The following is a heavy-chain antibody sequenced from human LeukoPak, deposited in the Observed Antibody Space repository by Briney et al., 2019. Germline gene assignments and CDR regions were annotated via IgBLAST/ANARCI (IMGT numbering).Heavy chain of an antibody. V-gene: IGHV3-48*01. CDR2: ISSDSTII. J-gene: IGHJ5*02. CDR1: GFTFSSYA. D-gene: IGHD3-9*01. Sequence: PGGSLRLSCAASGFTFSSYAMNWVRQAPGKGLEWISYISSDSTIIHYADSVKGRFTISRDDAKSSLYLQMNSLRAEDTAIYYCAKVPRQHDNWFDPWGQGTLVTVSS. CDR3: AKVPRQHDNWFDP.